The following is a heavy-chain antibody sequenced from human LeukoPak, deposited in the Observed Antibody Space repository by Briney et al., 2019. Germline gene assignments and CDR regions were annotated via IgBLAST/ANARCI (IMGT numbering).Heavy chain of an antibody. CDR3: ARLLRSVAAASFNY. D-gene: IGHD6-13*01. V-gene: IGHV3-23*01. J-gene: IGHJ4*02. CDR2: ISGSGSST. Sequence: GGSLRLSCAASGFTFSNYAMSWVRQAPGKGLEWVSTISGSGSSTYYADSVKGRFTISRDNSKNTLYLQMNSLRAEDTAVYYCARLLRSVAAASFNYWGQGTLVTVSS. CDR1: GFTFSNYA.